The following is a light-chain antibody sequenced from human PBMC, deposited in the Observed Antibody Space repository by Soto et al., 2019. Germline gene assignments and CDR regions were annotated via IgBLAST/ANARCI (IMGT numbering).Light chain of an antibody. V-gene: IGLV2-14*01. J-gene: IGLJ1*01. Sequence: QSALTQPASVSGSPGQSNTIYCTGTNSDVGGYNYVSWYQQYPDKAPKLMIYEVTDRPSGISNRFSGSKSGNTASLTISGLQAEDEADYYCFSYAGSSGYVFGSGTKLTVL. CDR3: FSYAGSSGYV. CDR2: EVT. CDR1: NSDVGGYNY.